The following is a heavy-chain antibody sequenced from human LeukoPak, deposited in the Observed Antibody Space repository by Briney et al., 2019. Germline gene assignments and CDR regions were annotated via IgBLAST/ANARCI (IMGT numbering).Heavy chain of an antibody. CDR1: GYSISSGYY. Sequence: SETLSLTCTVSGYSISSGYYWGWIRQPPGKGLEWIGYIYYSGSTNYNPSLKSRVTISVDTSKNQFSLKLSSVTAADTAVYYCARRRYGSGSYYLDYWGQGTLVSVSS. CDR2: IYYSGST. J-gene: IGHJ4*02. CDR3: ARRRYGSGSYYLDY. V-gene: IGHV4-61*01. D-gene: IGHD3-10*01.